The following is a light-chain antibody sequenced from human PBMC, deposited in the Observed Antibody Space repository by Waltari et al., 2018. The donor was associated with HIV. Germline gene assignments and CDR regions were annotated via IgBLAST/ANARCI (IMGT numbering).Light chain of an antibody. CDR2: EDN. CDR3: QSYDSSNQV. V-gene: IGLV6-57*03. CDR1: SGSLARNF. Sequence: NFMLTQPHSVSESPGKTVTISCTRSSGSLARNFVQWYQQRPGSAPTTIIYEDNQRPSGVPDRFSGSIDSSFNSASLTISGLKTEDEADYYCQSYDSSNQVFGGGTKLTVL. J-gene: IGLJ3*02.